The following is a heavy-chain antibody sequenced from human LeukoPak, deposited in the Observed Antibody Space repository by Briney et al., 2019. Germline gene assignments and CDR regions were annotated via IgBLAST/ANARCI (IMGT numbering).Heavy chain of an antibody. CDR2: ISVRSNYR. CDR3: VRLRRNNDRSGYYYYYDY. CDR1: GYTFSDFS. V-gene: IGHV3-21*01. Sequence: PGGSLRLSCAASGYTFSDFSVNWVRQAPGKGLEWVSSISVRSNYRYYADSVRGRFTISRDDARDSLFLQTNSLRAEDTAVYFCVRLRRNNDRSGYYYYYDYWGQGTLVTVSS. D-gene: IGHD3-22*01. J-gene: IGHJ4*02.